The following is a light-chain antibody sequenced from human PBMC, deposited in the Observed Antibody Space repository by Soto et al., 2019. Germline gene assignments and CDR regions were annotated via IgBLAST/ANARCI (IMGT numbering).Light chain of an antibody. Sequence: EIVMTQSPATLSVSPGERATLSCRASQSVSSNLAWYQQKPGQAPKLLIYGASTRATGIPARFSGRGSGTEFTLTIRSLQSEDFAVYYCQQYNNWPWTFGQGTKVEIQ. CDR1: QSVSSN. V-gene: IGKV3-15*01. J-gene: IGKJ1*01. CDR2: GAS. CDR3: QQYNNWPWT.